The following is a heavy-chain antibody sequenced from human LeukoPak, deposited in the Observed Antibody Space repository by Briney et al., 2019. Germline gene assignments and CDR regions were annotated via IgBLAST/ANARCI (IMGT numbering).Heavy chain of an antibody. CDR3: ARHSSSYLDYWGQ. CDR2: INPNGGGT. CDR1: GYTFPGYH. J-gene: IGHJ4*02. Sequence: GASVKVSCKASGYTFPGYHMHWVRQAPGQGLEWMGWINPNGGGTNYAQKFQGRVTMTRDTSISTAYMELSRLRSDDTAVYYCARHSSSYLDYWGQGGQGTLVTVSS. V-gene: IGHV1-2*02. D-gene: IGHD6-13*01.